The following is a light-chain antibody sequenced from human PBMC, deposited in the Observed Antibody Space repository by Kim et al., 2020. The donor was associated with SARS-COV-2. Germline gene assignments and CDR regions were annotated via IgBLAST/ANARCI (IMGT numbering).Light chain of an antibody. Sequence: SYELTQPPSVSVSPGQTAVITCSGHRLERKYVYWYQQKPGQSPLLVMSQDTKRPSGIHERFSGSTSGSTATLTISGTQAMDEADYYCQAWDNSVVFGGGT. CDR2: QDT. J-gene: IGLJ2*01. V-gene: IGLV3-1*01. CDR3: QAWDNSVV. CDR1: RLERKY.